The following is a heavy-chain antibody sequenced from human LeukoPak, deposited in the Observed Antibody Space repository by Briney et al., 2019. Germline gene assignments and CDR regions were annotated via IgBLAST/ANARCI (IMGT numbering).Heavy chain of an antibody. Sequence: ASVKVSCKASGYTFTSYGISWVRQAPGQGLEWMGWISAYNGNTNYAQKLQGRVTMTTDTSTSTVYMELSSLRSDDTAVYYCATETTAGTLDYWGQGTLVTVSS. J-gene: IGHJ4*02. CDR1: GYTFTSYG. V-gene: IGHV1-18*01. D-gene: IGHD6-13*01. CDR3: ATETTAGTLDY. CDR2: ISAYNGNT.